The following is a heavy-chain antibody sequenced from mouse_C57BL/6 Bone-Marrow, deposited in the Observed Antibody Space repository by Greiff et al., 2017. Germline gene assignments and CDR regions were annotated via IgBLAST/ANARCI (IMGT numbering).Heavy chain of an antibody. CDR2: IYPRDGST. V-gene: IGHV1-85*01. D-gene: IGHD4-1*02. CDR3: ARFNWDAFAY. CDR1: GYTFTSYA. J-gene: IGHJ3*01. Sequence: QVQLQQSGPELVKPGASVKLSCKASGYTFTSYAINWVKQRPGQGLEWIGCIYPRDGSTKYNEKFKGKATLTVDTSSSTAYMELHSLTSEDSAVYFCARFNWDAFAYWGQGTLVTVSA.